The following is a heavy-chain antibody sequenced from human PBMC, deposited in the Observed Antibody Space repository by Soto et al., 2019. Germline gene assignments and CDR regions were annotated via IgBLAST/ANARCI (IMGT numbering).Heavy chain of an antibody. CDR2: IYYSGST. Sequence: SETLSLTCTVSGGSISSGGYYWSCIRQHPGKGLEWIGYIYYSGSTYYNPSLKSRVTISVDTSKNQFSLHLTSVTAADTAVYCCAREDDGGDSLDVWGQGTTVTVSS. V-gene: IGHV4-30-4*08. J-gene: IGHJ6*02. D-gene: IGHD2-21*02. CDR1: GGSISSGGYY. CDR3: AREDDGGDSLDV.